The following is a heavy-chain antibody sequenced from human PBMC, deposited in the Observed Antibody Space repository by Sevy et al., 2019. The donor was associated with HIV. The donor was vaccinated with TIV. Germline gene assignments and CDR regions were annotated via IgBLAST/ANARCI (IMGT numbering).Heavy chain of an antibody. CDR3: AREYSGTYYYFDY. V-gene: IGHV3-74*01. CDR1: GFTFSSYW. J-gene: IGHJ4*02. CDR2: INSDGSST. Sequence: GGSLRLSCAASGFTFSSYWMHWVRQAPGKGLVWVSNINSDGSSTNYADSVKGRFTISRDNAKNTLYLQMNSLRAEDTAVYYCAREYSGTYYYFDYWGQGTLVTVSS. D-gene: IGHD1-26*01.